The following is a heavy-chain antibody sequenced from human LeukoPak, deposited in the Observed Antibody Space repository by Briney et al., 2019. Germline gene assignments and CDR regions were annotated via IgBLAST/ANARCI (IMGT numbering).Heavy chain of an antibody. D-gene: IGHD2-2*01. V-gene: IGHV3-30*03. J-gene: IGHJ4*02. CDR1: GFTVSSYG. Sequence: QAGGSLRLSCAASGFTVSSYGMHWVRQAPGKGLEWVAVISYDGSNKYYADSVKGRFTISRDNSKNTLYLQMNSLRAEDTAVYYCAIHGQYHTLDYWGQGTLVTVSS. CDR2: ISYDGSNK. CDR3: AIHGQYHTLDY.